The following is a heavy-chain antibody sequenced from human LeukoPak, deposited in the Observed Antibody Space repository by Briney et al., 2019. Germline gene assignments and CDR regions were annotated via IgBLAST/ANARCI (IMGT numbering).Heavy chain of an antibody. V-gene: IGHV3-7*01. CDR1: GFTFSSYW. D-gene: IGHD2-15*01. CDR2: IKQDGSEK. Sequence: GGSLRLSCAASGFTFSSYWMSWVRQAPGKGLEWAANIKQDGSEKYYVDSVKGRFTISRDNAKNSLYLQMNSLRAEDTAVYYCARDPQYCSGGSCYSEDAFDIWGQGTMVTVSS. J-gene: IGHJ3*02. CDR3: ARDPQYCSGGSCYSEDAFDI.